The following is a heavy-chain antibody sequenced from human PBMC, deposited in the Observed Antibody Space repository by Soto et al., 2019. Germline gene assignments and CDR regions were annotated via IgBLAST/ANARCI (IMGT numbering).Heavy chain of an antibody. CDR1: GYIFTSYW. Sequence: PGESLKISCKGSGYIFTSYWIGWVRQMPGKGLEWMGIIYPGDSDTRYSPSFQGQVTISADKSIGTAYLQWSSLKASDTAMYYCARRGYSGYEAYYFDYWGQGTLVTVSS. D-gene: IGHD5-12*01. V-gene: IGHV5-51*01. CDR3: ARRGYSGYEAYYFDY. CDR2: IYPGDSDT. J-gene: IGHJ4*02.